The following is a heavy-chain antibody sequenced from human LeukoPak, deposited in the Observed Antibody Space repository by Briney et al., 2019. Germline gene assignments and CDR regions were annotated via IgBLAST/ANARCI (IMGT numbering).Heavy chain of an antibody. Sequence: PGGSLRLSCAASGFTFSSYEMNWVRQAPGKGLEWVSYISSSGSTIYYADSVKGRFTISRDNAKNSLYLQMNSLRAEDTAVYYCAPRVVGSAPFDYWGQGTLVTVSS. J-gene: IGHJ4*02. D-gene: IGHD2-15*01. CDR3: APRVVGSAPFDY. V-gene: IGHV3-48*03. CDR2: ISSSGSTI. CDR1: GFTFSSYE.